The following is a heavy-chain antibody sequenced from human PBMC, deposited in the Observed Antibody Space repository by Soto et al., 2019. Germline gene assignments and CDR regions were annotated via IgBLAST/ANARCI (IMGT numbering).Heavy chain of an antibody. V-gene: IGHV1-24*01. CDR2: FDPEDGET. CDR1: GYTLTELS. D-gene: IGHD3-16*01. CDR3: ATDYDYIWGSSPLGY. Sequence: ASVKVSCKVSGYTLTELSMHWVRQAPGKGLEWMGGFDPEDGETIYAQKFQGRVTMTEDTSTDTAYMELSSLRSEDTAVYYCATDYDYIWGSSPLGYWGQGTLVTVSS. J-gene: IGHJ4*02.